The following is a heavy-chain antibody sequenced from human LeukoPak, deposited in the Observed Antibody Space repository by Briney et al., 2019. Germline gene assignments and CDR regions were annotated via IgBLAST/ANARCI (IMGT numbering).Heavy chain of an antibody. J-gene: IGHJ4*02. V-gene: IGHV1-8*01. Sequence: ASVKVSCKASGYTFTSYDIYWVRQATGPGLEWMGWMNPNSGNTGYAQKFQRKVTMTRNTSIITAYMELSSLRSEDTAVYYCARVAYDCSGGSCYLRYWGQGTLVTVSS. D-gene: IGHD2-15*01. CDR1: GYTFTSYD. CDR3: ARVAYDCSGGSCYLRY. CDR2: MNPNSGNT.